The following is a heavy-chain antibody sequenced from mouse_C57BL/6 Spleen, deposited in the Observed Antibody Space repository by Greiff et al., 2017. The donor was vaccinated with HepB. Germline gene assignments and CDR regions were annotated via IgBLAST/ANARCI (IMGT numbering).Heavy chain of an antibody. CDR1: GFTFSSYA. CDR2: ISDGGSYT. D-gene: IGHD4-1*01. V-gene: IGHV5-4*01. Sequence: EVKLVESGGGLVKPGGSLKLSCAASGFTFSSYAMSWVRQTPEKRLEWVATISDGGSYTYYPDNVKGRFTISRDNAKNNLYLQMSHLKSEDTAMYYFARDWDHYYAIDYWGQGTSVTVSS. CDR3: ARDWDHYYAIDY. J-gene: IGHJ4*01.